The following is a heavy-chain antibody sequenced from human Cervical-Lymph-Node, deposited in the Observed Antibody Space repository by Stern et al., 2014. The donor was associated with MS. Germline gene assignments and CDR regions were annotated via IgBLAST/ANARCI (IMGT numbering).Heavy chain of an antibody. Sequence: QMQLVQSGGGVVQPGRSLRLSCATSGFTFSSYGMHWVRQAPGKGLAWAAVIWYDGSNKYYADSVKGRFTISRDNSKNTLYLQMNSLRAEDTAVYYCARSSSPSPYYYYGMDVWGQGTTVTVSS. CDR1: GFTFSSYG. CDR2: IWYDGSNK. V-gene: IGHV3-33*01. CDR3: ARSSSPSPYYYYGMDV. J-gene: IGHJ6*02. D-gene: IGHD6-13*01.